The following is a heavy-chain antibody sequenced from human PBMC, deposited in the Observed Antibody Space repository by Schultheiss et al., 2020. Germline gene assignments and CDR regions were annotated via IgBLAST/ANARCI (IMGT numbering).Heavy chain of an antibody. Sequence: SETLSLTCTVSGGSISSGGYYWSWIRQHPGKGLEWIGYIYYSGSTYYNPSLKSRVTISVDTSKNQFSLKLSSVTAADTAVYYCARGQGGSGGGYYYYYYGMDVWGQGTTVTVSS. CDR1: GGSISSGGYY. V-gene: IGHV4-31*03. D-gene: IGHD3-16*01. CDR2: IYYSGST. CDR3: ARGQGGSGGGYYYYYYGMDV. J-gene: IGHJ6*02.